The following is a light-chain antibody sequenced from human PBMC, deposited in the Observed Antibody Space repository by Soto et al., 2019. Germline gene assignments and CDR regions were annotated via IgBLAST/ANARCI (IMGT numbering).Light chain of an antibody. J-gene: IGKJ1*01. CDR2: CAS. CDR1: QSISSS. Sequence: DIQMTQSPSSLSASVGEKVTITCRASQSISSSLNWYQQKAGKAPNLLIYCASNLHSGVPSRFSGSGSGTEFTLTISSLQPDDFATYYCQQYNSYSFGQGTKVDIK. CDR3: QQYNSYS. V-gene: IGKV1-39*01.